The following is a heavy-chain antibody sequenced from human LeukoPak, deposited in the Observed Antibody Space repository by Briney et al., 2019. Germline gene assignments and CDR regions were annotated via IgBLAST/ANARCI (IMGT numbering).Heavy chain of an antibody. CDR3: ARGPRITMVRGVCFDY. D-gene: IGHD3-10*01. J-gene: IGHJ4*02. Sequence: GASVKVSRKASGYTFTGYYMHWVRQAPGQGLEWMGWINPNSGGTNYAQKFQGRVTMTRDTSISTAYMELSRLRSDDTAVYYCARGPRITMVRGVCFDYWGQGTLVTVSS. CDR2: INPNSGGT. V-gene: IGHV1-2*02. CDR1: GYTFTGYY.